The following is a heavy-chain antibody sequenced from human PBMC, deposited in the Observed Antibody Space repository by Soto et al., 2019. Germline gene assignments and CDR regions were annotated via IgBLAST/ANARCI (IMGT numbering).Heavy chain of an antibody. Sequence: QVHLQQWGAGLLKPSETLSLTCAVSGGSFSGYSWSWIRQPPGKGLEWIGQINLSGDTNYSPSLKIRLSLSGDPSTNHFSLSLPSVTAADSAVYYCTRDGTYCGDDGFYFWGPGTLVTVSS. CDR2: INLSGDT. V-gene: IGHV4-34*01. D-gene: IGHD2-21*02. J-gene: IGHJ4*02. CDR3: TRDGTYCGDDGFYF. CDR1: GGSFSGYS.